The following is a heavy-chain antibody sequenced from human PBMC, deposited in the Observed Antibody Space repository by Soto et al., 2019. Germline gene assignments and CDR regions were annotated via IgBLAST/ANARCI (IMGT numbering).Heavy chain of an antibody. CDR1: GYSFISYW. CDR3: ARTSAAGKSYAGMDV. V-gene: IGHV5-51*01. J-gene: IGHJ6*02. CDR2: IYPGDSDT. Sequence: PGESLQISCKGSGYSFISYWIGWVLQIPWKGLEWMGIIYPGDSDTRYSPSFQGQVTISADKSISTAYLQWSSLKASDTAMYYCARTSAAGKSYAGMDVWGQGTTVTVSS. D-gene: IGHD6-13*01.